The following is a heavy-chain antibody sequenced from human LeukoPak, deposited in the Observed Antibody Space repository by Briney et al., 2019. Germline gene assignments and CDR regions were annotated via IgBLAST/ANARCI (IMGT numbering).Heavy chain of an antibody. D-gene: IGHD2-2*01. V-gene: IGHV3-23*01. CDR2: IGGSGGIT. CDR3: AKDLGLVPAAINAFDI. J-gene: IGHJ3*02. Sequence: PGGSLRLSCAASGFTFSSYAMNWVRQAPGRGLEWVSGIGGSGGITFYADSVKGRFTISRDNSKNTLYLQMNSLRAEDTAVYYCAKDLGLVPAAINAFDIWGQGTMVTVSS. CDR1: GFTFSSYA.